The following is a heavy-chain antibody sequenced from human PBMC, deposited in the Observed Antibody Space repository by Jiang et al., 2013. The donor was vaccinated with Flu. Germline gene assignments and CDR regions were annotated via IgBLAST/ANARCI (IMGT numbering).Heavy chain of an antibody. V-gene: IGHV4-39*01. Sequence: LLKPSETLSLTCTVSGDSVSSKSHFWGWIRQPPGKPLEWIGSIYYSGSTHYNPSLKSRVTISVDTSKNQFSLKLSSVTAADTAVYYCARHRTEQDCSSTSCHKGVIAFDIWAKGNGHRLF. CDR1: GDSVSSKSHF. CDR2: IYYSGST. CDR3: ARHRTEQDCSSTSCHKGVIAFDI. J-gene: IGHJ3*02. D-gene: IGHD2-2*02.